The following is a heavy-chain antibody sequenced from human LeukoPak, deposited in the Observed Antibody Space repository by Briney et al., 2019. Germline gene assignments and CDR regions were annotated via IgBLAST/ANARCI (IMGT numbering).Heavy chain of an antibody. V-gene: IGHV4-4*07. Sequence: SETLSLTCTVSGGSISSYYWGWIRQPAGKGLEWIGRIYTSGSTNYNPSLKSRVTMSVDTSKNQFSLKLSSVTAADTAVYYCARAGYCSGGSCYSSVDYWGQGTLVTVSS. CDR2: IYTSGST. CDR1: GGSISSYY. CDR3: ARAGYCSGGSCYSSVDY. J-gene: IGHJ4*02. D-gene: IGHD2-15*01.